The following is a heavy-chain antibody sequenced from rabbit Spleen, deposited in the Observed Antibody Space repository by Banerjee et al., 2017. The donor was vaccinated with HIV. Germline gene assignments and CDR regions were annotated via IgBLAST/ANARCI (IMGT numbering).Heavy chain of an antibody. CDR3: ARDTGSSFSSYGMDL. CDR1: GFSFSSGYY. D-gene: IGHD8-1*01. V-gene: IGHV1S40*01. J-gene: IGHJ6*01. Sequence: QSLEESGGGLVKPGASLTLTCKASGFSFSSGYYTCWVRQAPGKGLEWIACLSAGSGRTYYASRAKGRFTISKTSSPTVTLQMTSLTAADTATYFCARDTGSSFSSYGMDLWGPGTLVTVS. CDR2: LSAGSGRT.